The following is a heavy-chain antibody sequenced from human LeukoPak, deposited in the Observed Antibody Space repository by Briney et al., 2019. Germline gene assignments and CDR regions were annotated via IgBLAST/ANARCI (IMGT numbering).Heavy chain of an antibody. J-gene: IGHJ4*02. D-gene: IGHD1-14*01. V-gene: IGHV3-15*05. CDR3: AVGLGKTDTDY. CDR1: GFTCGKAW. Sequence: GGSLRLSCAASGFTCGKAWMSCGRQAPGKGLEWVARIKTKSQGGTTDYAAPVKGRFAISRDDSENRVYLQMNSLKSEDTAVYYCAVGLGKTDTDYWGQGTLVTVSS. CDR2: IKTKSQGGTT.